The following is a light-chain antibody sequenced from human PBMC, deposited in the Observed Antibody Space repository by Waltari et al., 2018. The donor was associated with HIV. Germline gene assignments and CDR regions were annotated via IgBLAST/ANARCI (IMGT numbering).Light chain of an antibody. CDR2: DVS. V-gene: IGLV2-14*03. CDR1: SSDLGRYKF. J-gene: IGLJ1*01. CDR3: SSYTNSDTRV. Sequence: QSALTQPASVSGSPGQSITISCTGTSSDLGRYKFVSWYQQHPGKAPKLMIYDVSKRAPGVSNRFSGSKSGDTASLTISGLQAEDEADYYCSSYTNSDTRVFGTGTKVTVL.